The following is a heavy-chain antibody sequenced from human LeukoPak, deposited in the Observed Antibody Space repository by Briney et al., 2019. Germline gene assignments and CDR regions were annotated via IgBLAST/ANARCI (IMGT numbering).Heavy chain of an antibody. Sequence: SETLSLTCAVYGGSFSGYYWSWIRQPPGKGLEWIGEINHSGSTNYNPSLKSRVTISADTSKRQFSLKLSSVTAADTAVYARESAGDYGDLGSRGVSDYWGHGTLVTVSS. CDR1: GGSFSGYY. CDR2: INHSGST. J-gene: IGHJ4*01. V-gene: IGHV4-34*03. CDR3: ESAGDYGDLGSRGVSDY. D-gene: IGHD4-17*01.